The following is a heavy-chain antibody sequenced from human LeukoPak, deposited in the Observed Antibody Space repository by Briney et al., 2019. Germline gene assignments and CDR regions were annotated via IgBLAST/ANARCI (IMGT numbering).Heavy chain of an antibody. Sequence: GASVKVSCKASGGTSSSYAISWVRQAPGQGLEWMGGIIPIFGTANYAQKFQGRVTITADESTSTAYMELSSLRSEDTAVYYCASCRITISGKTRDYYYMDVWGKGTTVTISS. CDR1: GGTSSSYA. CDR3: ASCRITISGKTRDYYYMDV. J-gene: IGHJ6*03. CDR2: IIPIFGTA. D-gene: IGHD3-9*01. V-gene: IGHV1-69*13.